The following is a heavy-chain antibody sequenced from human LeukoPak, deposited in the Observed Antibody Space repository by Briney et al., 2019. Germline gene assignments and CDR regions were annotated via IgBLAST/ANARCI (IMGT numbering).Heavy chain of an antibody. J-gene: IGHJ5*02. CDR3: AGYSRSSGWFDP. V-gene: IGHV3-7*01. CDR1: GFTLSSYW. D-gene: IGHD6-6*01. Sequence: GGSLRLSCAASGFTLSSYWMSWVRQAPGKGLEWVANIKQDGSEKDYVDSVKGRLTISRDNAKNSLYLQMNSLRAEDTAVYYCAGYSRSSGWFDPWGQGTLVTVSS. CDR2: IKQDGSEK.